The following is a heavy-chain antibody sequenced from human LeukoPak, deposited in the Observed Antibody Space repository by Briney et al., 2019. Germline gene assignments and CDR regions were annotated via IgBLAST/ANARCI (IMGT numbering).Heavy chain of an antibody. CDR1: GFTFSSYA. CDR3: ARVSAPYYDFWSGFFDP. CDR2: ISSNGGST. V-gene: IGHV3-64*04. Sequence: GGSLRLSCSASGFTFSSYAMHWVRQAPGKGLEYVSAISSNGGSTYYADSVKGRFTISRDNSKNTLYLQMNSLRAEDTAVYYCARVSAPYYDFWSGFFDPWGQGTLVTVSS. J-gene: IGHJ5*02. D-gene: IGHD3-3*01.